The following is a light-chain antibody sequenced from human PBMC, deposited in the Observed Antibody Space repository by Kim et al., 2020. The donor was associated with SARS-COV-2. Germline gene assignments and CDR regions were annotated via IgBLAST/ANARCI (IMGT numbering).Light chain of an antibody. Sequence: AGVRDRVNYTSRASQNIVRQLNWYQLKPGKAPKVLIYAVSSLQSGVPSRFSGSVSGTDFTLTISSLQPEDSATYSCQQSYSLPYTFGQGTKLEI. V-gene: IGKV1-39*01. CDR2: AVS. J-gene: IGKJ2*01. CDR3: QQSYSLPYT. CDR1: QNIVRQ.